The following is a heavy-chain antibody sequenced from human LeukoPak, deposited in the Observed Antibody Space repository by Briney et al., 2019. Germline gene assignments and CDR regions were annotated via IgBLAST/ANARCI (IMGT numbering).Heavy chain of an antibody. V-gene: IGHV1-2*04. Sequence: ASVKVSCKASGYAFTGYYMHWVRRAPGQGLEWMGWINPNSGGTNYAQKFQGWVTMTRDTSISTAYMELSRLRSDDTAVYYCARGDGQIAAAGTGWFDPWGQGALVTVSS. CDR3: ARGDGQIAAAGTGWFDP. D-gene: IGHD6-13*01. CDR2: INPNSGGT. CDR1: GYAFTGYY. J-gene: IGHJ5*02.